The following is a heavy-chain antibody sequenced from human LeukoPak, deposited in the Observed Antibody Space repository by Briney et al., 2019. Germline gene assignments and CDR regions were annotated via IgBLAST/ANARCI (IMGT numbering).Heavy chain of an antibody. Sequence: SVKVSCKASGGTFSSYAISWVRQAPGQGLEWMGGIIPIFGTANYAQKFQGRVTITADESTSTAYMELSSLRSEDTAVYYCARERRYYDSSGYYRPNAFDIWGQGTMVTVSS. CDR3: ARERRYYDSSGYYRPNAFDI. J-gene: IGHJ3*02. D-gene: IGHD3-22*01. CDR1: GGTFSSYA. CDR2: IIPIFGTA. V-gene: IGHV1-69*13.